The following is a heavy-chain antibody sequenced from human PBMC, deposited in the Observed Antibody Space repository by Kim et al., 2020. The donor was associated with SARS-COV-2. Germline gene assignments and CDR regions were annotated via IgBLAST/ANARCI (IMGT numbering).Heavy chain of an antibody. Sequence: GGSLRLSCAASGFTFSSYGMHWVRQAPGKGLEWVAVISYDGSNKYYADSVKGRFTISRDNSKNTLYLQMNSLRAEDTAVYYCAKDGGAYCSGGSCLLDYYYYGMDVWGQGTTVTVSS. CDR3: AKDGGAYCSGGSCLLDYYYYGMDV. CDR2: ISYDGSNK. D-gene: IGHD2-15*01. J-gene: IGHJ6*02. V-gene: IGHV3-30*18. CDR1: GFTFSSYG.